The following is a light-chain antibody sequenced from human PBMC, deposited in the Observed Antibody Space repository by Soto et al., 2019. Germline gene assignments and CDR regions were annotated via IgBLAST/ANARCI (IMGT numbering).Light chain of an antibody. V-gene: IGLV2-14*01. CDR2: DVS. CDR3: SSYTSSSHVV. J-gene: IGLJ2*01. Sequence: QSVLTQPASVSGSPGQSITISCTGTSSDVGGYNYVSWYQQHPGKAPKLMIYDVSNRPPGVSNRFSGSKSGNTASLTISGLQAEDEADYYCSSYTSSSHVVFGGGTKLTVL. CDR1: SSDVGGYNY.